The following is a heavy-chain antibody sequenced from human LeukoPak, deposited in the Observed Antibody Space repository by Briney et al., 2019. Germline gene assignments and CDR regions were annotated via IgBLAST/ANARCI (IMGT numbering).Heavy chain of an antibody. CDR3: ARDHAGGIAAADDAFDI. V-gene: IGHV3-7*01. D-gene: IGHD6-13*01. Sequence: PGGSLRLSCAASGFTFSSYWMSWVRQAPGKGLEWVANIKQDGSEKYYVDSVKGRFTISRDNAKNSLYLQMNSLRAEDTAVYYCARDHAGGIAAADDAFDIWGQGTMVTVSS. J-gene: IGHJ3*02. CDR1: GFTFSSYW. CDR2: IKQDGSEK.